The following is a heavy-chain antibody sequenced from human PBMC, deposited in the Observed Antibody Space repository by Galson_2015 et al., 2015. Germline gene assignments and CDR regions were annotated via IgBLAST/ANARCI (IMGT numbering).Heavy chain of an antibody. CDR3: ARAYIVATTVDF. V-gene: IGHV1-3*01. CDR2: VNAGNGDT. Sequence: SVKVSCTASGYTFTNYAIHWVRQAPGQRLECMGWVNAGNGDTNYSQKFRGRVTITRDTSANTAYMELSSLRSEDTAVYYCARAYIVATTVDFWGQGTLVTVSS. D-gene: IGHD5-12*01. CDR1: GYTFTNYA. J-gene: IGHJ4*02.